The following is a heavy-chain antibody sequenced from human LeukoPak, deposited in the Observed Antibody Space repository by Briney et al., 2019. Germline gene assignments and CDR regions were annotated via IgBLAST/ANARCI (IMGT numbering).Heavy chain of an antibody. V-gene: IGHV4-4*07. CDR2: IHTSGST. CDR1: VGSKRSYL. J-gene: IGHJ4*02. D-gene: IGHD6-19*01. Sequence: LGTPSVTCMVSVGSKRSYLWTSMRPPGSRGVAGVGRIHTSGSTNHNPSSNSPVTMSVDTSNNQFSLKLSSVTAADTAVYYCARETEVPGGRSWDFWGQGTLVTVSS. CDR3: ARETEVPGGRSWDF.